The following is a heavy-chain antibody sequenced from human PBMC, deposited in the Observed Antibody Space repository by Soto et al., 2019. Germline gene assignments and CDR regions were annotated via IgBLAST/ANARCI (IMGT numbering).Heavy chain of an antibody. CDR1: GYTFTSYG. Sequence: ASVKVSCKASGYTFTSYGISWVRQTPGQGLEWMGWISAYNGNTNYAQKLQGRVTMTTDTSTSTAYMELRSLRSDDTAVYYCARDCGGDCYSFAGIDYWGQGTLVTAPQ. D-gene: IGHD2-21*02. CDR2: ISAYNGNT. J-gene: IGHJ4*02. V-gene: IGHV1-18*01. CDR3: ARDCGGDCYSFAGIDY.